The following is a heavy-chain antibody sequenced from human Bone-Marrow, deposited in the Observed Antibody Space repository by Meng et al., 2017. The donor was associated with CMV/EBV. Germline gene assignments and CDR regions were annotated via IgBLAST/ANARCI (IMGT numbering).Heavy chain of an antibody. V-gene: IGHV4-39*01. CDR1: GGSISSSSYY. CDR2: IYYSGST. CDR3: ARVRDQFRYFDY. Sequence: GSLRLSCTVSGGSISSSSYYWGWIRQPPGKGLEWIGSIYYSGSTYYNPSLKSRVTISVDTSKNQFSLKLTSVTAADTAVYYCARVRDQFRYFDYWGQGTLVTVSS. J-gene: IGHJ4*02.